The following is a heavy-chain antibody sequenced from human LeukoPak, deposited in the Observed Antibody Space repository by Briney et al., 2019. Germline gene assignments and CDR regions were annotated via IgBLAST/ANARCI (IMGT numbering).Heavy chain of an antibody. Sequence: SETLSLTCAVYGGSFSGYYWSWIRQPPGKGLEWIGEINHSGSTNYNPSLKSRVTISVDTSKNQFSLKLSSVTAADTAVYYCARHPTGPSLPNAFDTWGQGTMVTVSS. V-gene: IGHV4-34*01. D-gene: IGHD3-9*01. CDR2: INHSGST. CDR1: GGSFSGYY. J-gene: IGHJ3*02. CDR3: ARHPTGPSLPNAFDT.